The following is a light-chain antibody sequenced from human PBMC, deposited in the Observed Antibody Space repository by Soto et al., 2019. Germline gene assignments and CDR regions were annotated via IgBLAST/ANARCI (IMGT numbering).Light chain of an antibody. Sequence: SYELTQPPSVSVSPGQTASITCSGDKLGDKYACWYQQKPGQSPVLVIYQDSKRPSGIPERFSGSNSGNTATLTIRGTQATDADDHYCQASDSSTAVFGTGTKVTVL. CDR3: QASDSSTAV. V-gene: IGLV3-1*01. CDR2: QDS. CDR1: KLGDKY. J-gene: IGLJ1*01.